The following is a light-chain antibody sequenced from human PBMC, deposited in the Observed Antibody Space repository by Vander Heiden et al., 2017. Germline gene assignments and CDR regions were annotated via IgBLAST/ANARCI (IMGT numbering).Light chain of an antibody. V-gene: IGLV2-14*01. CDR3: SSYTSGSTLV. Sequence: QSALTQPASVSGSPGQSITISFTGSSSDVGGYNYVSWYQQHTGKVPARRIYEVGNRPSGVSNRFSGSKSGNTASLTISGLQAEDEADYYCSSYTSGSTLVFGGGTKLNVV. J-gene: IGLJ2*01. CDR2: EVG. CDR1: SSDVGGYNY.